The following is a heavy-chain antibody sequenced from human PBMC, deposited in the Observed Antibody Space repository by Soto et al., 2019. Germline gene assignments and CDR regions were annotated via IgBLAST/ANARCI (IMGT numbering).Heavy chain of an antibody. CDR1: GFTFSSYS. Sequence: EVQLVESGGGLVKPGGSLRLSCAASGFTFSSYSMNWVRQAPGEGLEWVSSISSSSSYIYYADSVKGRFTISRDNAKNSLYLQMNSLRAEVTAVYYCARAGYDSSGYSDYWGQGTLVTVSS. V-gene: IGHV3-21*01. CDR2: ISSSSSYI. CDR3: ARAGYDSSGYSDY. J-gene: IGHJ4*02. D-gene: IGHD3-22*01.